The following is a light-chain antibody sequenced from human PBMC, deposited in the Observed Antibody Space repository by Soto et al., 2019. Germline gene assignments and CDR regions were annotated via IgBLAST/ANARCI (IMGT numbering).Light chain of an antibody. CDR2: LEGSGSY. Sequence: QLVLTQSSSASASLGSSVKLTCTLSSGHSSYIIAWHQQQPGKAPRYLMKLEGSGSYNTGSGVPDRFSGSSSGADRYLTISSLQFEDEADYYCETWDSNTRVFGAGTKLTVL. V-gene: IGLV4-60*02. J-gene: IGLJ2*01. CDR3: ETWDSNTRV. CDR1: SGHSSYI.